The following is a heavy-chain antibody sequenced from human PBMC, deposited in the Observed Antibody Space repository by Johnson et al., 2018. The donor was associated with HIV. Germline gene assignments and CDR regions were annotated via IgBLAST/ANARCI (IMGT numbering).Heavy chain of an antibody. V-gene: IGHV3-53*01. D-gene: IGHD3-10*01. CDR2: IYSGGST. CDR3: LRGLLWFVELREAFDI. J-gene: IGHJ3*02. Sequence: VQLVESGGGLIQPGGSLRLSCAASGFTVSSNYMSWVRQAPGKGLEWVSVIYSGGSTYYADSVRGRFTISSDNSKNTLYLQMTSVRVEDTAVYYVLRGLLWFVELREAFDIWGQGTMVTVSS. CDR1: GFTVSSNY.